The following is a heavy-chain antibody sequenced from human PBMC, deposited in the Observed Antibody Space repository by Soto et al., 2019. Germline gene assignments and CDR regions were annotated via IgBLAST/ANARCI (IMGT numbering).Heavy chain of an antibody. CDR2: INHSGST. D-gene: IGHD6-6*01. J-gene: IGHJ4*02. Sequence: SETLSLTCAVYGGSFSGYYWSWIRQPPGKGLEWIGEINHSGSTNYNPSLKSRVTISVDTSKNQFSLKLSSVTAADTAVYYCARGRGAASRSRLDYWGQGTLVTVSS. V-gene: IGHV4-34*01. CDR3: ARGRGAASRSRLDY. CDR1: GGSFSGYY.